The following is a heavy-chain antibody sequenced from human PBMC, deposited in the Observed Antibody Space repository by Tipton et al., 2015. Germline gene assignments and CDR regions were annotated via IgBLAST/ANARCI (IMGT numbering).Heavy chain of an antibody. CDR1: GGSISSRSYY. D-gene: IGHD3-9*01. CDR2: ISHSGNT. V-gene: IGHV4-39*07. J-gene: IGHJ4*02. Sequence: TLSLTCTVSGGSISSRSYYWGWIRQPPGKGLERIGSISHSGNTCYNPSLKSRVTMSRDTSKNQFSLKLTSVTAADTAVYYCACQDYDSLTRDYQTVDYWGQGTLVTVSP. CDR3: ACQDYDSLTRDYQTVDY.